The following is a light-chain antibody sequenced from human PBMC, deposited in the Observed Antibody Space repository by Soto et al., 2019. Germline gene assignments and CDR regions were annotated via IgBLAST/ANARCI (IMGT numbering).Light chain of an antibody. CDR3: SSYSISTADL. CDR2: EVS. V-gene: IGLV2-14*01. CDR1: SSDVGGYDY. J-gene: IGLJ1*01. Sequence: QSALTQPASVSGSPVQSITISCTGTSSDVGGYDYVSWYQLHTGKAPKLMVFEVSNRPSGVSYRFSGSKSGNTGSLTISGLQAEDEADYFCSSYSISTADLFGTGTKLTVL.